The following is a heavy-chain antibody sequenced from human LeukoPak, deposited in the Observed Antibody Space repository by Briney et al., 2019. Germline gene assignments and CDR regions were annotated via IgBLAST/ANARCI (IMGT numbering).Heavy chain of an antibody. CDR2: IIPIFGTA. Sequence: SVKVSCKASGGTFSSYAISWVRQAPGQGLEWMGGIIPIFGTANYAQKFQGRVTMTTDTSTSTAYMELRSLRSDDTAVYYCAREEGSSHFDYWGQGTLVTVSS. CDR1: GGTFSSYA. CDR3: AREEGSSHFDY. J-gene: IGHJ4*02. V-gene: IGHV1-69*05. D-gene: IGHD1-26*01.